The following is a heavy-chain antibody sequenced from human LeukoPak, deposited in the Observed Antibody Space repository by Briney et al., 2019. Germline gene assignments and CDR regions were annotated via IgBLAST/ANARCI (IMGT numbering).Heavy chain of an antibody. D-gene: IGHD5-24*01. CDR1: GFTFSSYA. V-gene: IGHV3-7*01. CDR3: ARLRNYAFDI. J-gene: IGHJ3*02. CDR2: IKQDGREK. Sequence: GGSLRLSCAASGFTFSSYAMSWVRQAPGKGLEWVANIKQDGREKYYVDSVKGRFTISRDNAKNSLYLQVNSLRAEDTAVYYCARLRNYAFDIWGQGTMVTVSS.